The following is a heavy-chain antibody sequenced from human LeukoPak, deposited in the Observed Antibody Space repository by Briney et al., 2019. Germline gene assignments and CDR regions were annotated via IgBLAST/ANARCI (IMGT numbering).Heavy chain of an antibody. D-gene: IGHD4-17*01. V-gene: IGHV3-21*01. CDR2: ISSSSSYI. J-gene: IGHJ3*02. CDR3: ARVGTTVSNDAFDI. CDR1: GFTFSSYA. Sequence: GGSLRLSCAASGFTFSSYAMHWVRQAPGKGLEWVSSISSSSSYIYYADSVKGRFTISRDNAKNSLYLQTNSPRAEDTAVYYCARVGTTVSNDAFDIWGQGTMVTVSS.